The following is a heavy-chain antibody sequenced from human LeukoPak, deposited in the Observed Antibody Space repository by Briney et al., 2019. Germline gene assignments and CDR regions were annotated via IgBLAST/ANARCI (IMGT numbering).Heavy chain of an antibody. D-gene: IGHD1-1*01. J-gene: IGHJ4*02. CDR3: AKGNLGLERLLYFDF. V-gene: IGHV3-43D*03. CDR2: ISWDGGST. Sequence: PEGSLRLSCAASGFTFDDYDMHWVRQVPGKGLEWVSLISWDGGSTYYADSVKGRFTISRDNSKNSLYLQMNSLRTEDTALYYCAKGNLGLERLLYFDFWGQGTLVTVSS. CDR1: GFTFDDYD.